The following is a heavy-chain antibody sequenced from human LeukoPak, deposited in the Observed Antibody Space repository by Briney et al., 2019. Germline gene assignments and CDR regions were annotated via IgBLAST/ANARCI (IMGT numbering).Heavy chain of an antibody. Sequence: ASVKVSCKASGGTFSSYAISWVRQAPGQRLEWMGRIIPILGIANYAQKFQGRVTITADKSTSTAYMELSSLRSEDTAVYYCARGLPATLAVSMDVWGQGTTVTVSS. CDR2: IIPILGIA. D-gene: IGHD1-26*01. CDR1: GGTFSSYA. V-gene: IGHV1-69*04. CDR3: ARGLPATLAVSMDV. J-gene: IGHJ6*02.